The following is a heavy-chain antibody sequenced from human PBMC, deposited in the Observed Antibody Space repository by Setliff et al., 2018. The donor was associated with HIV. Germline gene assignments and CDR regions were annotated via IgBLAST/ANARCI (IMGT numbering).Heavy chain of an antibody. Sequence: PSETLSLTCTVAGVSISSSSDYWGWIRQPPGKGLECIGSFYSSGSTYYNSSLKSRVTISVDTSQNQFSLKLTYVTAADRAVHYCARVRYPDWNYDMDVWGHGPMVTAS. J-gene: IGHJ6*03. D-gene: IGHD1-1*01. CDR1: GVSISSSSDY. CDR2: FYSSGST. CDR3: ARVRYPDWNYDMDV. V-gene: IGHV4-39*07.